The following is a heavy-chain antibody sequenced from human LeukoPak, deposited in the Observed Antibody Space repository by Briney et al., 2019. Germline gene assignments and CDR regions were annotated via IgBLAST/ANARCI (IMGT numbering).Heavy chain of an antibody. Sequence: KPSETLSLTCSVSGGSINSNSHHWDWIRQAPGKGLEWIGNIYYSGTTSHNPSLKSRVTISVDTSKNQFSLRLSSVTAADTAVYYCARRGDILTDYAFDYWGQGTLVTVSS. V-gene: IGHV4-39*01. D-gene: IGHD3-9*01. CDR3: ARRGDILTDYAFDY. J-gene: IGHJ4*02. CDR1: GGSINSNSHH. CDR2: IYYSGTT.